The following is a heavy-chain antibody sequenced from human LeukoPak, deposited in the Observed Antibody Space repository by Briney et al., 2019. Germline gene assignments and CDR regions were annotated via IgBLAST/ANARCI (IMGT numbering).Heavy chain of an antibody. CDR1: GFTFSSYS. CDR3: ARAILGITDWYFDL. V-gene: IGHV3-48*04. J-gene: IGHJ2*01. Sequence: GGSLRLSCAASGFTFSSYSMNWVRQAPGKGLEWVSYISSSSSTIYYADSVKGRFTISRDNAKNSLYLQMNSLRAGDTAVYYCARAILGITDWYFDLWGRGTLVTVSS. CDR2: ISSSSSTI. D-gene: IGHD1-26*01.